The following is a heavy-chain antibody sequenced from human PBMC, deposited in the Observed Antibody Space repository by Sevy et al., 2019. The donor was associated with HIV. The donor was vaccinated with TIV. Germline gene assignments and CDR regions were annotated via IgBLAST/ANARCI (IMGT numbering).Heavy chain of an antibody. J-gene: IGHJ3*02. Sequence: GGSLRLSCTGSIFNLRDYNMIWIARAPGKGRGGVSYISSSGGTINYADSVKGRFTISRDNAKKSVDLQMNSLRAEDTAVYYCARGSGYLSAFDIWGQGAMVTVSS. CDR3: ARGSGYLSAFDI. CDR1: IFNLRDYN. V-gene: IGHV3-11*01. D-gene: IGHD5-18*01. CDR2: ISSSGGTI.